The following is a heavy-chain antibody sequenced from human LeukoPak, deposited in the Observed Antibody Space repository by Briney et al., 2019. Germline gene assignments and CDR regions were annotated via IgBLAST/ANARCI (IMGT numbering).Heavy chain of an antibody. J-gene: IGHJ4*02. D-gene: IGHD6-13*01. CDR2: ITGYGGTT. V-gene: IGHV3-23*01. CDR3: AKDVRYTSTWYYFDY. Sequence: GGSLRLSCAASGFTFASYAMNRVRQAPGNGLEWVSSITGYGGTTYYADSVKGRFTISRDNSKNTLYLQMNTLRAEDTAVYYCAKDVRYTSTWYYFDYWGQGTLVTVSS. CDR1: GFTFASYA.